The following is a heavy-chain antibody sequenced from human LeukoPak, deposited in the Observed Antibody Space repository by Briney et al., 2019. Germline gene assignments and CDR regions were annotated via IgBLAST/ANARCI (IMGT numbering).Heavy chain of an antibody. CDR1: GYIFASYR. CDR3: ARFQDSDKLRYYYQYGMDV. CDR2: ISGYNGDT. Sequence: ASVTVPCKASGYIFASYRISWVRQAPGQGLEWMGWISGYNGDTNYAQKLQGRVTMTTDTSTSTAYMELRSLRSDDTAVYYCARFQDSDKLRYYYQYGMDVWGQGTTVTVSS. D-gene: IGHD1-26*01. J-gene: IGHJ6*02. V-gene: IGHV1-18*01.